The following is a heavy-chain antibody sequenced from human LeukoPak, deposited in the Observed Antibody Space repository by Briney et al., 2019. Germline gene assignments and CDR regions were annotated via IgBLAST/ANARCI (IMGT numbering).Heavy chain of an antibody. CDR1: GGSFSGYY. J-gene: IGHJ4*02. V-gene: IGHV4-34*01. D-gene: IGHD3-3*01. Sequence: SETLSLTCAVYGGSFSGYYWSWIRQPPGKGLEWIGEINHSGSTNYNPSLKSRVTIPVDTSKNQFSLKLSSVTAADTAVYYCARGPTIFGVVIRLNFDYWGQGTLVTVSS. CDR2: INHSGST. CDR3: ARGPTIFGVVIRLNFDY.